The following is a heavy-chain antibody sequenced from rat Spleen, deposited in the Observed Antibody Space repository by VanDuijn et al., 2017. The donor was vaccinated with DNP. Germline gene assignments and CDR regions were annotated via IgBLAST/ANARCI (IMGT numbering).Heavy chain of an antibody. CDR1: GFTFTDFX. V-gene: IGHV7-7*01. D-gene: IGHD2-2*01. Sequence: EVKLVESGGGLVQPGGSMRLSCAASGFTFTDFXMNWIRQPAGKAPEWLGFIRDKANSYTADYNPSVKGRFTISRDDSQNMLYLQMNTLRTEDTATYYCARWIPTAHLDCWGQGVMVTVSS. J-gene: IGHJ2*01. CDR2: IRDKANSYTA. CDR3: ARWIPTAHLDC.